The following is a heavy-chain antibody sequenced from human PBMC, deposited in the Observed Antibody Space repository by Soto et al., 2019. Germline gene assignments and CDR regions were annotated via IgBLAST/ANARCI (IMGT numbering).Heavy chain of an antibody. J-gene: IGHJ4*02. D-gene: IGHD3-10*01. V-gene: IGHV4-39*01. CDR1: GGSISSSSYY. CDR3: ASQLDYYGSGSYSVY. CDR2: IYYSGST. Sequence: QLQLQESGPGLVKPSETLSLTCTVSGGSISSSSYYWSWIRQPPGKGLEWIGSIYYSGSTYYNPSLKRRDTLAVDTSKSQCSLKLSSVTAADTAVYFCASQLDYYGSGSYSVYWGQGTLVTVSS.